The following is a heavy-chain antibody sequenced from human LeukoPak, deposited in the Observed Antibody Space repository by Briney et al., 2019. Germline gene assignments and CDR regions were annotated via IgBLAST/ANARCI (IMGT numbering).Heavy chain of an antibody. CDR2: ISYDGSNK. CDR3: ARETQELWSSFDY. V-gene: IGHV3-30*04. Sequence: GGSLRLSCAASGFTFSSYAMHWVRQAPGKGLEWVAVISYDGSNKYYADSVKGRFTISRDNSKNTLYLQMNSLRAEDTAVYYCARETQELWSSFDYWGQGTLVTVSS. J-gene: IGHJ4*02. CDR1: GFTFSSYA. D-gene: IGHD5-18*01.